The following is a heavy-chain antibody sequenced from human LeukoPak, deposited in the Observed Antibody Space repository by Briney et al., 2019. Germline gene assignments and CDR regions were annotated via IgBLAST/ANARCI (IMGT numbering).Heavy chain of an antibody. D-gene: IGHD3-3*01. CDR3: ARVISRITIFGVVIMFLNYYMDV. Sequence: GASVKVSRKASGGTFSSYAISWVRQAPGQGLEWMGGIIPIFGTANYAQKFQGRVTITTDESTSTAYMELSSLRSEDTAVYYCARVISRITIFGVVIMFLNYYMDVWGKGTTVTVSS. CDR1: GGTFSSYA. J-gene: IGHJ6*03. V-gene: IGHV1-69*05. CDR2: IIPIFGTA.